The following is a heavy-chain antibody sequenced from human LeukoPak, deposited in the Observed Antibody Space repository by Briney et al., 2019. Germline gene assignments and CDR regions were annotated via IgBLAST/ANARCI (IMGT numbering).Heavy chain of an antibody. CDR2: VKQDGSEK. Sequence: GGSLRLSCAASGFPFSNYWMNWVRQAPGKGLEWVANVKQDGSEKYYVDSVKGRFTISRDNAKNSLFLQISSLRADDTAVYYCARHIGYRDYWGQGTLVTVSS. V-gene: IGHV3-7*02. CDR3: ARHIGYRDY. J-gene: IGHJ4*02. CDR1: GFPFSNYW. D-gene: IGHD5-12*01.